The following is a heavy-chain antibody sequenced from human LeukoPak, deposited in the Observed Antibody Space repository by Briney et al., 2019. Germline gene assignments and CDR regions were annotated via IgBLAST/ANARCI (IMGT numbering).Heavy chain of an antibody. CDR3: ARDSNSSSWSRNWFDP. J-gene: IGHJ5*02. CDR2: IIPILGIA. Sequence: SVKVSCKASGYTFTSYAMNWVRQAPGQGLEWMGRIIPILGIANYAQKFQGRVTITADKSTSTAYMELSSLRSEDTAVYYCARDSNSSSWSRNWFDPWGQGTLVTVSS. CDR1: GYTFTSYA. V-gene: IGHV1-69*04. D-gene: IGHD6-13*01.